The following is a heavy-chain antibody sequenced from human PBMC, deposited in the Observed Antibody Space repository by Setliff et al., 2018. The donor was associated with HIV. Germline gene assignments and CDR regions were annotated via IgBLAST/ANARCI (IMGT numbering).Heavy chain of an antibody. V-gene: IGHV4-59*02. D-gene: IGHD3-22*01. J-gene: IGHJ3*01. CDR1: GTSVSSDY. CDR2: IQYSDSS. Sequence: SETLSLTCSVSGTSVSSDYWSWIRQPPGKRLEWIASIQYSDSSHYNPSLQSRVTISVDTSTKQFSLYLSSVNETDTAVYYCARSGYTSGFYWVFGAFGVWGQGKLVTVS. CDR3: ARSGYTSGFYWVFGAFGV.